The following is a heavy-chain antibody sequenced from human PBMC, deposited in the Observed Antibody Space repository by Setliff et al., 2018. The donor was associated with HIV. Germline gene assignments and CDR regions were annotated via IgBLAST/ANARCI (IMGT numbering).Heavy chain of an antibody. CDR1: GGSISSHY. Sequence: SETLSLTCTVSGGSISSHYWSWIRQPPGKGLEWIGYIYYSGSTNYNPSLKSRVTISVDTSKNQFSLKLSSVTAADTAVYYCARVWVRDIVVVPAANWFDPWGQGTLVTVSS. CDR3: ARVWVRDIVVVPAANWFDP. V-gene: IGHV4-59*11. CDR2: IYYSGST. J-gene: IGHJ5*02. D-gene: IGHD2-2*01.